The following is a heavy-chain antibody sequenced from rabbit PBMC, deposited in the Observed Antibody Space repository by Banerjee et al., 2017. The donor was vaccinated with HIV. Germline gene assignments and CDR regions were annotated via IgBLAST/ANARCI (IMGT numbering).Heavy chain of an antibody. CDR2: IYSSSGST. D-gene: IGHD3-3*01. J-gene: IGHJ4*01. Sequence: QSLEESGGDLVKPGASLTLTCTASGFSFSSNYYMCWVRQAPGKGLELIACIYSSSGSTVYASWAKGRFTITRSTSLNTVTLQMTSLTAADTATYFCARGVANPYYFKLWGPGTLVTVS. CDR1: GFSFSSNYY. CDR3: ARGVANPYYFKL. V-gene: IGHV1S40*01.